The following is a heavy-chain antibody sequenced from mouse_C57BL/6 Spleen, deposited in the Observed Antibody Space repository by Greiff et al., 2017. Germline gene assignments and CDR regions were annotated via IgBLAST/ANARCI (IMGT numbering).Heavy chain of an antibody. V-gene: IGHV1-81*01. Sequence: QVQLKQSGAELARPGASVKLSCKASGYTFTSYGISWVKQRTGQGLEWIGEIYPRSGNTYYNEKFKGKATLTADNSSSTAYMELRSLTSEDSAVYFCARERYSITTIVADYYAMDYWGQGTSVTVSS. J-gene: IGHJ4*01. CDR2: IYPRSGNT. D-gene: IGHD1-1*01. CDR1: GYTFTSYG. CDR3: ARERYSITTIVADYYAMDY.